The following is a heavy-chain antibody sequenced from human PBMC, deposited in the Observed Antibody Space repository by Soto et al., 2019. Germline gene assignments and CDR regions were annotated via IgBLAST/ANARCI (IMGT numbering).Heavy chain of an antibody. CDR1: GFTFSSYG. CDR3: ARDEGGPQVLDY. D-gene: IGHD2-15*01. CDR2: IWYDGSNK. Sequence: QVQLVESGGGVVQPGRSLRLSCAASGFTFSSYGMHWVRQAPGKGLEWVAVIWYDGSNKYYADSVKGRFTISRDNSKNTLYLQMNSLRAEDTAVYYCARDEGGPQVLDYWGQGTLVTVSS. J-gene: IGHJ4*02. V-gene: IGHV3-33*01.